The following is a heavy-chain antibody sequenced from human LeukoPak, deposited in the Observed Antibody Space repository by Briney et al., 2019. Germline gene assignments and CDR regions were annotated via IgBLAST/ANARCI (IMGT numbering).Heavy chain of an antibody. CDR2: IYYSGST. J-gene: IGHJ3*02. CDR3: ARETYYDSSDRAFDI. CDR1: GGSISSGDYY. D-gene: IGHD3-22*01. V-gene: IGHV4-30-4*01. Sequence: SETLSLTCTVSGGSISSGDYYWSWIRQPPGKGLGWIGYIYYSGSTYYNPSLKSRVTISVDTSKNQFSLKLSSVTAADTAVYYCARETYYDSSDRAFDIWGQGTMVTVSS.